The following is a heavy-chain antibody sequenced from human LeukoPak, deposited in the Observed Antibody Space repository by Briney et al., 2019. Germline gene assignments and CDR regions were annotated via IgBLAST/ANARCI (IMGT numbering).Heavy chain of an antibody. Sequence: PGGSLRLSCAASGFTFSTYWMSWVRQAPGKGREGMANIKQDGGEKCYVDSVKGRFTISRDNAKNSLYLQMNSLRAEDTAVYYCARVSRVVAYLSSFDYWGQGTLVTVSS. J-gene: IGHJ4*02. V-gene: IGHV3-7*04. D-gene: IGHD2-15*01. CDR3: ARVSRVVAYLSSFDY. CDR2: IKQDGGEK. CDR1: GFTFSTYW.